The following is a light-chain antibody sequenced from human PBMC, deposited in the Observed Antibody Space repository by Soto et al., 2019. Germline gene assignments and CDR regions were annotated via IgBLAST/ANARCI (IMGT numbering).Light chain of an antibody. CDR1: QSVGTK. Sequence: EIVMTQSPATLSVSTGERATFSCRASQSVGTKLAWYQQTPGQAPRLLIYGASSRATGIPDRFSGSGSGTDFTLTISRLEPEDFAVYYCQQYGSSPWTFGQGTKVDI. J-gene: IGKJ1*01. CDR3: QQYGSSPWT. V-gene: IGKV3-20*01. CDR2: GAS.